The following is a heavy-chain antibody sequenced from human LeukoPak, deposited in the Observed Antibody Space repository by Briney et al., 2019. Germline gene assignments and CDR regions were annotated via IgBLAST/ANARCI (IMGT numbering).Heavy chain of an antibody. D-gene: IGHD3-10*01. J-gene: IGHJ4*02. CDR1: GGSISSGDYY. CDR3: ASATWISGSYFY. Sequence: PSETLSLTCTVSGGSISSGDYYWSWIRQPPGKGLEWIGYIYYSGSTYYNPSLKSRVTISVDTSKNQFSLKLSSVTAADTAVYYCASATWISGSYFYWGQGTLVTVSS. V-gene: IGHV4-30-4*02. CDR2: IYYSGST.